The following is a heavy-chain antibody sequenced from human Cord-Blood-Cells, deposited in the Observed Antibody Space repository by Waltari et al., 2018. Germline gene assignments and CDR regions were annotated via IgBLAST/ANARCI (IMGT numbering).Heavy chain of an antibody. CDR2: INHSGST. V-gene: IGHV4-34*01. CDR1: GGSFRGYY. CDR3: ARHLRDSSGYYYDYYYYYYMDV. J-gene: IGHJ6*03. Sequence: QVQLQQWGAGLLKPSETLSLTCAVYGGSFRGYYWAWIRQPPGRGRGWIGEINHSGSTNYNPSLKSRITRSVDTSKNQFSLKLSSVTAADTAVYYCARHLRDSSGYYYDYYYYYYMDVWGKGTTVTVSS. D-gene: IGHD3-22*01.